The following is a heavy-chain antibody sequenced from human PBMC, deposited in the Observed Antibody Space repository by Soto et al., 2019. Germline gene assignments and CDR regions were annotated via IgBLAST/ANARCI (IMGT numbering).Heavy chain of an antibody. CDR2: INPDNGNT. J-gene: IGHJ5*02. Sequence: QVQLVQSGAEVKKPGASVKISCKASGYTFTRYTMNWVRQAPGQRLEWMGWINPDNGNTKSSQKFQDRVIITRDTSASTAYMDLSSLRSEATAVYYCAGGIATGQLDPWGQGTLVTFSS. CDR3: AGGIATGQLDP. V-gene: IGHV1-3*01. D-gene: IGHD2-15*01. CDR1: GYTFTRYT.